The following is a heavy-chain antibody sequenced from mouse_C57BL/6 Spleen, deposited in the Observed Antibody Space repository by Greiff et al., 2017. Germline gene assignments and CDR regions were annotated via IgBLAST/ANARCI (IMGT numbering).Heavy chain of an antibody. Sequence: EVKLVESGPGLVKPSQSLSLTCSVTGYSITSGYYWNWIRQFPGNKLEWMGYISYDGSNNSNPSLKNRISITRDTSKNQFFLNLNSVTTEDTATYYCAREDYWGQGTTLTVSS. CDR3: AREDY. J-gene: IGHJ2*01. CDR1: GYSITSGYY. V-gene: IGHV3-6*01. CDR2: ISYDGSN.